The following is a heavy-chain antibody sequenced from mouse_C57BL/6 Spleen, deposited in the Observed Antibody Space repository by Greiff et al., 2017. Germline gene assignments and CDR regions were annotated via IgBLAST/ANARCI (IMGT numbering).Heavy chain of an antibody. CDR1: GYTFTTYP. J-gene: IGHJ1*03. CDR3: ARSTTVVATDWYFDV. Sequence: VQLQESGAELVKPGASVKMSCKASGYTFTTYPIEWMKQNHGKSLEWIGNFHPYNDDTKYNEKFKGKATLTVEKSSSTVYLELSRLTSDDSAVYYCARSTTVVATDWYFDVWGTGTTVTVSS. V-gene: IGHV1-47*01. D-gene: IGHD1-1*01. CDR2: FHPYNDDT.